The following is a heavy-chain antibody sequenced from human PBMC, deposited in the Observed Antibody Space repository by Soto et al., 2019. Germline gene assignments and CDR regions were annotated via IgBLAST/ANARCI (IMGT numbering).Heavy chain of an antibody. CDR2: IYYSGST. D-gene: IGHD5-12*01. V-gene: IGHV4-31*02. CDR3: ARARLRAVYAFDI. J-gene: IGHJ3*02. Sequence: WTWIRQRPVTGLEWIGYIYYSGSTYYSPSLKSRLSISLDTSKNQFSLRLSSVTAAYTAMYYCARARLRAVYAFDIWGQGTMVTVSS.